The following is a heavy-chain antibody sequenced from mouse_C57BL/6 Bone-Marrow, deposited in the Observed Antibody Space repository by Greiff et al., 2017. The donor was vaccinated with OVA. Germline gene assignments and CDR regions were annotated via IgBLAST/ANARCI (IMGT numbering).Heavy chain of an antibody. D-gene: IGHD2-3*01. CDR2: IDPSDSYT. CDR1: GYTFTSYW. CDR3: ARLGPDGYYGY. J-gene: IGHJ2*01. Sequence: QVQLQQPGAELVMPGASVKLSCKASGYTFTSYWMHWVKPRPGQGLEWIGEIDPSDSYTNYNQQFKGKSTLTVDKSSSTAYMQLSSLTSEDSAVYYCARLGPDGYYGYWGQGTTLTVSS. V-gene: IGHV1-69*01.